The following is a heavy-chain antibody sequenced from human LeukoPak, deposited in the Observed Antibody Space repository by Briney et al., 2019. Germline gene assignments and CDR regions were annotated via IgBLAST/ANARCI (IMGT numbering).Heavy chain of an antibody. CDR2: ISAYNGNT. CDR1: GYTFTGYY. V-gene: IGHV1-18*04. CDR3: AREKYYYDSSGYYPLDY. D-gene: IGHD3-22*01. J-gene: IGHJ4*02. Sequence: ASVKVSCKASGYTFTGYYMHWVRQAPGQGLEWMGWISAYNGNTNYAQKLQGRVTMTTDTSTSTAYMELRSLRSDDTAVYYCAREKYYYDSSGYYPLDYWGQGTLVTVSS.